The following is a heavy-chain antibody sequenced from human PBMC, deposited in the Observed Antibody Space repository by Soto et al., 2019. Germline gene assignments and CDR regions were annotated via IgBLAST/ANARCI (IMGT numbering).Heavy chain of an antibody. V-gene: IGHV4-34*09. CDR2: IYYSGST. D-gene: IGHD1-1*01. Sequence: PSETLSLTCAVYGGSFSGYYCTWIRQPPGKGLEWIGYIYYSGSTYYNPSLKSRVTISVDTSKNQFSLKLSSVTAADTAVYYCARGRSELERRYNYYYGMDVWGQGTTVTVSS. CDR1: GGSFSGYY. J-gene: IGHJ6*02. CDR3: ARGRSELERRYNYYYGMDV.